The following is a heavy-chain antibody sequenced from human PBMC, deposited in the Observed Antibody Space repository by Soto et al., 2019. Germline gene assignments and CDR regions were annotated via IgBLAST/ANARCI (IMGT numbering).Heavy chain of an antibody. V-gene: IGHV1-18*01. D-gene: IGHD3-22*01. CDR1: GYTFSTYT. Sequence: QVQLAQSGTEVGKPGASIKVSCKASGYTFSTYTINWVRQAPGQGLEWMGWISGHNGNTNFAQKLQGRVTMTTDTSTTTAYMELWSLTSDDTAVYYCARGARRDYEGAGYFDYWGQGTLVTVSS. CDR2: ISGHNGNT. J-gene: IGHJ4*02. CDR3: ARGARRDYEGAGYFDY.